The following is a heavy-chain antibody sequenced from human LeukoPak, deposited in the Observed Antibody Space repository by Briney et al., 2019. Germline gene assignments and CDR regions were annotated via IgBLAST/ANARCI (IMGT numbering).Heavy chain of an antibody. Sequence: GGSLRLSCAATGFTFSSYWMNWVRQAPGKGLVWVSRINSEGSSTYYADSVKGRFTISRDNAKNTLYLQMNSLRAEDTAVYYCARASRGRYYDGMDVWGQGTTVTVSS. V-gene: IGHV3-74*01. CDR2: INSEGSST. D-gene: IGHD3-16*01. CDR3: ARASRGRYYDGMDV. CDR1: GFTFSSYW. J-gene: IGHJ6*02.